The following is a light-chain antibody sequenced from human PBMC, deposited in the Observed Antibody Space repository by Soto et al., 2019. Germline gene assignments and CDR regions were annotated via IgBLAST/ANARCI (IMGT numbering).Light chain of an antibody. V-gene: IGLV2-8*01. J-gene: IGLJ1*01. CDR3: SAYAGSNNV. CDR1: SSDVGGYNY. CDR2: EVS. Sequence: QSALTQPPSASGSPGQSVTISCTGTSSDVGGYNYVSWYQQHPGKAPKLMIYEVSKRPSGVPYRFSGSKSGNTASLTVSGLQAEYEADYSCSAYAGSNNVFGTGTKLTVL.